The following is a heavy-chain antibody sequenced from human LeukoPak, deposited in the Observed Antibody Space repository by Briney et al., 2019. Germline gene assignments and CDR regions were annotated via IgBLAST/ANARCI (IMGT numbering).Heavy chain of an antibody. CDR3: ARALYGSSGYYDY. J-gene: IGHJ4*02. Sequence: NTGGSLRLSCAASGFNFSDHYMSWVRQTPGRGLEWVTYISGSGATLHHADSVKGRFTIPRDNAKNSLSLQMNSLRAEDTALYYCARALYGSSGYYDYWGQGILVTVSS. CDR1: GFNFSDHY. V-gene: IGHV3-11*01. D-gene: IGHD3-22*01. CDR2: ISGSGATL.